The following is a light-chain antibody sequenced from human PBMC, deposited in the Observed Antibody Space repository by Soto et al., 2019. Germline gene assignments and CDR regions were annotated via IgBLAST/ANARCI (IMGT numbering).Light chain of an antibody. J-gene: IGKJ2*01. CDR1: QSLVTADGHTF. CDR2: KVS. V-gene: IGKV2-24*01. Sequence: DVVLTQPPLSSPVSPGQPASISCRSSQSLVTADGHTFLSWLQQRPGQPPRVLIYKVSNRFSGVPDKFSGSGAGTDFTLKISRVEAEDVGIYYCLQLTHVPYTFGQGTKLEIK. CDR3: LQLTHVPYT.